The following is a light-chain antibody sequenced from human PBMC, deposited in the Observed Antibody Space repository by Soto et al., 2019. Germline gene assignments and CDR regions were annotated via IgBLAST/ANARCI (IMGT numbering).Light chain of an antibody. CDR1: QSVGTF. CDR2: DTS. CDR3: QHRSNWPPG. Sequence: EIVLTQSPGSLSLSPGERATLSCRASQSVGTFLGWYQQKPGQVPRLLIYDTSKRATGIPARFSGSGSGTDFFLTISSLAPEDIAVYYCQHRSNWPPGFGQGTRLEI. V-gene: IGKV3-11*01. J-gene: IGKJ5*01.